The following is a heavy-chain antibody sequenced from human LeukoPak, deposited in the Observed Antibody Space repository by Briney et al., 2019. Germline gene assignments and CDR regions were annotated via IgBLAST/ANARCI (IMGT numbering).Heavy chain of an antibody. CDR1: GYTFTSYG. V-gene: IGHV1-18*01. CDR3: ARDLYYDSSAHGPDY. D-gene: IGHD3-22*01. Sequence: ASVKVSCKASGYTFTSYGISWVRQAPGQGLEWMGWISAYNGNTNYAQKLQGRVTMTTDTSTSTAYMELRSLRPDDTAVYYCARDLYYDSSAHGPDYWGQGTLVTVSS. J-gene: IGHJ4*02. CDR2: ISAYNGNT.